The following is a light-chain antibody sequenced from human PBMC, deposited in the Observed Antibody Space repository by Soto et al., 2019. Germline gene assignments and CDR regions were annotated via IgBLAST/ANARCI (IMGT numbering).Light chain of an antibody. CDR1: QGIGNY. V-gene: IGKV1-27*01. CDR3: QKYNPAPLT. Sequence: DIQMTQSPLSLSASVGDRVTITCRASQGIGNYLAWFQQKPGRVPKLLIYGASALQTGVPSRFSGSGSGTEFTLNLRSLQPEDVATYFFQKYNPAPLTFGRGTKVEI. J-gene: IGKJ4*01. CDR2: GAS.